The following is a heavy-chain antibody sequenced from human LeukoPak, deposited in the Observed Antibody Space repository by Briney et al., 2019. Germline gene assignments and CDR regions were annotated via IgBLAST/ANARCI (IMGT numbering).Heavy chain of an antibody. CDR2: ISGRGGTT. CDR1: GFTFSSYA. CDR3: AKEASESYYYFDN. D-gene: IGHD1-26*01. J-gene: IGHJ4*02. Sequence: GGSLRLSCAASGFTFSSYAMSWVRQAPGKGLEWVSGISGRGGTTYYADSVKGRFTISRDNSKNMIYLQMNSLRAEDTAVYYCAKEASESYYYFDNWGQGTLVTVSS. V-gene: IGHV3-23*01.